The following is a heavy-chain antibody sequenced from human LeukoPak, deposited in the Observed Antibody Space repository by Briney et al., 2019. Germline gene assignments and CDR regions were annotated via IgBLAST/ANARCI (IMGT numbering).Heavy chain of an antibody. Sequence: PSQTLSLTCTVSGGSISSGDYYWSWIRQPPGKGLEWIGYIYYSGSTYYNPSLKSRVTISVDTSKNQLSLKLSSVTAADTAVYYCARDGPPDTIFGVSGFDPWGQGTLVTVSS. CDR3: ARDGPPDTIFGVSGFDP. CDR2: IYYSGST. J-gene: IGHJ5*02. D-gene: IGHD3-3*01. CDR1: GGSISSGDYY. V-gene: IGHV4-30-4*08.